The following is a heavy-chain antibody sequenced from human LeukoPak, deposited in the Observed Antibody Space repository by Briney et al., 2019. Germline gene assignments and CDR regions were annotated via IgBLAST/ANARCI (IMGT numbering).Heavy chain of an antibody. Sequence: PGRSLRLSCAASGFTFSSYAMHWVRQAPGKGLEGVAVISYDGSNKYYADSVKGRFTISRDNSKNTLYLQMNSLRAEDTAVYYCARVLRGDPSAPGDYWGQGTLVTVSS. V-gene: IGHV3-30*04. CDR3: ARVLRGDPSAPGDY. J-gene: IGHJ4*02. CDR1: GFTFSSYA. CDR2: ISYDGSNK. D-gene: IGHD2-21*02.